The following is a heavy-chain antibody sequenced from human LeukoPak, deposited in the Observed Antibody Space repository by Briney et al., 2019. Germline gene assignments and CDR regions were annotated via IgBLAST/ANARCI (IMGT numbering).Heavy chain of an antibody. V-gene: IGHV1-69*06. J-gene: IGHJ4*02. CDR1: GGTFSSYA. Sequence: SVKVSCKASGGTFSSYAISWVRQAPGQGLEWMGGIIPIFGTANYAQKFQGRVTITADKSTSTAYMELSSLRSEDMAVYYCARVRKDTAMVFDYWGQGTLVTVSS. CDR2: IIPIFGTA. CDR3: ARVRKDTAMVFDY. D-gene: IGHD5-18*01.